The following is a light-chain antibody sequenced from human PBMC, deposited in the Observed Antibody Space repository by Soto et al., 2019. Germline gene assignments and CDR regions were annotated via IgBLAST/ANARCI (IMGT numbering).Light chain of an antibody. V-gene: IGLV2-23*01. CDR1: NSDVGTYEL. Sequence: QSALTQPASVSGSPGQSITISCTGTNSDVGTYELVSWYQQHPGRAPKLMIYEGSKRPSGVSNRFSGSKSGDTASLTISGLQAEDEANYYCCSYAASSALWVFGGGTKRTVL. CDR3: CSYAASSALWV. J-gene: IGLJ3*02. CDR2: EGS.